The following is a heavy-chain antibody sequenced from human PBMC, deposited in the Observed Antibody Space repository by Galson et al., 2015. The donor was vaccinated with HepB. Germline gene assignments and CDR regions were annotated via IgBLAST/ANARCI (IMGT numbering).Heavy chain of an antibody. CDR2: ISYDGNSK. CDR3: AREKVAAVLSDALDT. Sequence: SLRLSCAASGFTFSTYSMHWVRQAPGKGLEWVGVISYDGNSKYYGDSVRGRFTISRDNSKNTLYLEMNSLGTDDTAVYYCAREKVAAVLSDALDTWGQGTLVAASS. V-gene: IGHV3-30-3*01. J-gene: IGHJ5*02. CDR1: GFTFSTYS. D-gene: IGHD6-13*01.